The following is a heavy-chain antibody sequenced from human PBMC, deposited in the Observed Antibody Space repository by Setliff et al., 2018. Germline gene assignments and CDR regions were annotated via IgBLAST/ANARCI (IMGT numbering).Heavy chain of an antibody. D-gene: IGHD1-1*01. CDR3: ARDRGSNNSPEDFDY. V-gene: IGHV4-4*07. CDR1: RGSINSHY. Sequence: KPSETLSLTCTVSRGSINSHYWSWIRQPAGKGLEWIGRIFGSGSTNYNPSLKSRVTMSIDTSKNQFFLKVRSVTAADTAVYYCARDRGSNNSPEDFDYWGRGTLVTVSS. CDR2: IFGSGST. J-gene: IGHJ4*02.